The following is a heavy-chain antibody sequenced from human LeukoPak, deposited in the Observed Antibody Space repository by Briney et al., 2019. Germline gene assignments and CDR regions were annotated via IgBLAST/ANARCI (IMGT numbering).Heavy chain of an antibody. CDR3: ARDLGNSRSCPDR. J-gene: IGHJ4*02. Sequence: GGSLRLSCAAPGFSFSIYGMHWVRQAPGKGLEWVAVISYDGSNKFYAESLKGRFTISRDNSKNTLYLQINSLRGEDTAVYYCARDLGNSRSCPDRWGQGTLVTVSS. CDR1: GFSFSIYG. D-gene: IGHD1/OR15-1a*01. CDR2: ISYDGSNK. V-gene: IGHV3-30*03.